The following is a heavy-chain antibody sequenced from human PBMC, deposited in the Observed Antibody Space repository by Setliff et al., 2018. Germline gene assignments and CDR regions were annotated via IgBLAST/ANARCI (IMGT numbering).Heavy chain of an antibody. D-gene: IGHD3-10*01. J-gene: IGHJ4*02. CDR2: INHSGGT. Sequence: SETLSLTCAVQGGPFSGYYWSWIRQPPGKGLESIGDINHSGGTNYNPSLKSRVTVSIDTSKNHFSLKLSSVTAADTAVYYCARGFLRYVSGTYYTYWGQGTLVTVSS. CDR1: GGPFSGYY. V-gene: IGHV4-34*01. CDR3: ARGFLRYVSGTYYTY.